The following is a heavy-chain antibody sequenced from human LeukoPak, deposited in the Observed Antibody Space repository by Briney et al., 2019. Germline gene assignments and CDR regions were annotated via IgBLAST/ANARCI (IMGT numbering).Heavy chain of an antibody. CDR3: ARDWYYDILTGSTGAFDI. J-gene: IGHJ3*02. CDR2: IIDSGYST. V-gene: IGHV3-23*01. CDR1: GFTFSSYA. D-gene: IGHD3-9*01. Sequence: PGGSLRLSCAASGFTFSSYAMTWVRQAPGRGLEWVSDIIDSGYSTNYADSVKGRFTISRDNSKNTLYLQMNSLRAEDTAVYYCARDWYYDILTGSTGAFDIWGQGTMVTVSS.